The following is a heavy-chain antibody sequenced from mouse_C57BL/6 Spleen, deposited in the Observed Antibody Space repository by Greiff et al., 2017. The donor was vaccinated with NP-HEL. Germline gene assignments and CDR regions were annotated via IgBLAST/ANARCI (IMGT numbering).Heavy chain of an antibody. V-gene: IGHV1-62-2*01. Sequence: VMLVESGAELVKPGASVKLSCKASGYTFTEYTIHWVKQRSGQGLEWIGWFYPGSGSIKYNEKFKDKATLTADKSSSTVYMELSRLTSEDSAVYFCARHGYDYGDGYYFDYWGQGTTLTVSS. CDR2: FYPGSGSI. D-gene: IGHD2-4*01. CDR1: GYTFTEYT. CDR3: ARHGYDYGDGYYFDY. J-gene: IGHJ2*01.